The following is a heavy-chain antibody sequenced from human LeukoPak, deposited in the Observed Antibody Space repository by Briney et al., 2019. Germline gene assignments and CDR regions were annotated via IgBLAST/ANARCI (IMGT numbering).Heavy chain of an antibody. CDR1: GYSFTSYW. D-gene: IGHD2-15*01. V-gene: IGHV5-51*01. CDR2: IYPGDSDT. CDR3: ARGALVVVVGASLQHWFDP. J-gene: IGHJ5*02. Sequence: GESLKISCKGSGYSFTSYWIGWVRQMPGKGLEWMRIIYPGDSDTRYSPSFQGQVTISADKSISTAYLQWSSLKASDTAMYYCARGALVVVVGASLQHWFDPWGQGTLVTVSS.